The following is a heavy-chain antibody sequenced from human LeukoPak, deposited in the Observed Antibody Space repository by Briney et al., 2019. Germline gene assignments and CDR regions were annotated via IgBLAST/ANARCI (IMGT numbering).Heavy chain of an antibody. Sequence: PGGSLRLSCAASGFTSSSYSMNWVRQAPGKGLEWVSFIRSSSSYIYYADSVKGRFTISRDNAKNSLYLQMNSLRAEDTAVYYCARPGIAVAGEFFDYWGQGTLVTVSS. CDR3: ARPGIAVAGEFFDY. CDR1: GFTSSSYS. J-gene: IGHJ4*02. D-gene: IGHD6-19*01. CDR2: IRSSSSYI. V-gene: IGHV3-21*01.